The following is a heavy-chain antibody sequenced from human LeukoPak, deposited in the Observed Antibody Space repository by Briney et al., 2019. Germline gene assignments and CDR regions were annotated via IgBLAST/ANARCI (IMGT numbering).Heavy chain of an antibody. Sequence: PGGSLRLSCAASGFSFIDYAMTWVRQAPGQELEWVSTIAYVGIYYADSVKGRFTISRDNPKNTLYLQMNSLRAEDTAVYFCARRGVVIRVILVGFHKEAFYFDSWGQGALVTVSS. D-gene: IGHD3-22*01. J-gene: IGHJ4*02. CDR3: ARRGVVIRVILVGFHKEAFYFDS. V-gene: IGHV3-23*01. CDR2: IAYVGI. CDR1: GFSFIDYA.